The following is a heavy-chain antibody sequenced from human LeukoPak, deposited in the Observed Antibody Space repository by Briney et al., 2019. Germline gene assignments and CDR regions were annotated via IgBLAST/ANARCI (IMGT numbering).Heavy chain of an antibody. J-gene: IGHJ4*02. CDR1: GYTFTGYY. D-gene: IGHD6-19*01. CDR3: ARDLSSGWYRGDY. V-gene: IGHV1-2*02. CDR2: INPNSGGT. Sequence: ASVTVSCTASGYTFTGYYMHWVRQAPGQGLEWMGWINPNSGGTNYAQKFQGRVTMTRDTSISTAYMELSRLRSDDTAVYYCARDLSSGWYRGDYWGQGTLVTVSS.